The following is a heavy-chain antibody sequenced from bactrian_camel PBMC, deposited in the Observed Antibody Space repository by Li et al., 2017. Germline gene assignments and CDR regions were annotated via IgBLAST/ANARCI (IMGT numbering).Heavy chain of an antibody. V-gene: IGHV3-3*01. Sequence: VQLVESGGGSVQAGGTLRLGCAASGHSDSSYFTAWFRQAPGKEREGVAAIHLRGHFTRYADSVAGRFTLAQDNAKKTLYLQMNDLKPEDTAMYYCAADRDVNVPPSLVLDSRRYNYWCQGTQVTVS. J-gene: IGHJ4*01. CDR1: GHSDSSYF. CDR2: IHLRGHFT. CDR3: AADRDVNVPPSLVLDSRRYNY.